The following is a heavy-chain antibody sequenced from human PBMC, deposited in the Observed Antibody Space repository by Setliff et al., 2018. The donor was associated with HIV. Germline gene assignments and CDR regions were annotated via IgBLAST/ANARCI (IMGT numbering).Heavy chain of an antibody. D-gene: IGHD3-3*01. CDR3: ARRGDFWSGCRNEGWFDP. Sequence: SETLSLTCTVSGGSFRSGSYYWTWIRQPAGKGLEWIGRIYTSGSTNYNPSLKSRVTISIDTSKNQLSLKLNSVTAADTAVYYCARRGDFWSGCRNEGWFDPWGQGTLVTVSS. J-gene: IGHJ5*02. CDR1: GGSFRSGSYY. V-gene: IGHV4-61*02. CDR2: IYTSGST.